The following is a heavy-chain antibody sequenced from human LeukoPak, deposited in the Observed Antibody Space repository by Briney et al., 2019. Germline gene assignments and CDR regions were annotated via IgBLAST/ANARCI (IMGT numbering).Heavy chain of an antibody. D-gene: IGHD6-13*01. Sequence: ASVKVSCKASGYTFTKYAMNWVRQAPGQGLEWMGWINTNTGNPTYAQGFTGRFVFSLDTSVSTAYLQIGSLKAEDTAVYFCARVGIAAGVTYYFDYWGQGTLVTVSS. CDR3: ARVGIAAGVTYYFDY. CDR2: INTNTGNP. J-gene: IGHJ4*02. CDR1: GYTFTKYA. V-gene: IGHV7-4-1*01.